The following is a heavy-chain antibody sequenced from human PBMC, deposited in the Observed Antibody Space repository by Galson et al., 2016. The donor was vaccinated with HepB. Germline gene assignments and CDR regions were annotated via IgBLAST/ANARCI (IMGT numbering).Heavy chain of an antibody. J-gene: IGHJ6*02. D-gene: IGHD6-13*01. Sequence: SLRLSCAASEFTLSHFYMNWIRQAPGKGLEWVSYMSGSGATIYYADSVKGRFTISRDNAKNSLYLQMNSLRGEDTAVYYCARATYSSTSYYYYGMDVWGQGTTVTVSS. CDR1: EFTLSHFY. CDR3: ARATYSSTSYYYYGMDV. V-gene: IGHV3-11*01. CDR2: MSGSGATI.